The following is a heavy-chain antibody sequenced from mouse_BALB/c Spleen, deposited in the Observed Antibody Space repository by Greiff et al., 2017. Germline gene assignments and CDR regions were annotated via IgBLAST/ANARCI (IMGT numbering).Heavy chain of an antibody. CDR1: GYSITSDYA. D-gene: IGHD2-3*01. V-gene: IGHV3-2*02. CDR3: ASRGGYYAWFAY. CDR2: ISYSGST. J-gene: IGHJ3*01. Sequence: EVQLVESGPGLVKPSQSLSLTCTVTGYSITSDYAWNWIRQFPGNKLEWMGYISYSGSTSYNPYLKSRISITRDTSRNQHFLQLNSVTTEDTATYYSASRGGYYAWFAYWGQGTLVTVSA.